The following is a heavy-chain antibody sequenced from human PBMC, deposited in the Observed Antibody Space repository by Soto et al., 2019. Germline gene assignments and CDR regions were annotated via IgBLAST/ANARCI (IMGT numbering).Heavy chain of an antibody. Sequence: GGSLRLSCAASGFTFTDYWMSWVRQAPGKGLGWVAVISYDGSNKYYADSVKGRFTISRDNSKNTLYLQMNSLRAEDTAVYYCARTYCGGDCYSAGLDEYYYYGMDVWGQGTPVTVYS. CDR2: ISYDGSNK. CDR1: GFTFTDYW. D-gene: IGHD2-21*02. J-gene: IGHJ6*02. CDR3: ARTYCGGDCYSAGLDEYYYYGMDV. V-gene: IGHV3-30*03.